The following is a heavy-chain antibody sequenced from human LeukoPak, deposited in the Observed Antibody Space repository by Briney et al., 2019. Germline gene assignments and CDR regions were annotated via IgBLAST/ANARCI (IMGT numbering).Heavy chain of an antibody. Sequence: GESLKISCKASGYSFTTYWIAWVRQLPGKGLEWMGIIYPGDSDTRYSPSFQGQVTISADKSISTAYLQWSSLKASDTAMYYCARTRPFSGYSYGSYYFDYWGQGTLVTVSS. V-gene: IGHV5-51*01. CDR1: GYSFTTYW. CDR2: IYPGDSDT. CDR3: ARTRPFSGYSYGSYYFDY. D-gene: IGHD5-18*01. J-gene: IGHJ4*02.